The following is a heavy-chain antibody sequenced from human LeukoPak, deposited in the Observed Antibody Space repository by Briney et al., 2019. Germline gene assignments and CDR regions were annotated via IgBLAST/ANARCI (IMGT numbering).Heavy chain of an antibody. V-gene: IGHV3-21*01. CDR3: ARVVYDSSGYYPSFDY. CDR2: ISSSSSYI. CDR1: GFTFSSYS. Sequence: NPGGSLRLSCAASGFTFSSYSMNWVRQAPGKGLEWVSSISSSSSYIYYADSVKGRFTISRDNAKNSLYLQMNSLRAEDTAVYYCARVVYDSSGYYPSFDYWGQGTLVTVSS. J-gene: IGHJ4*02. D-gene: IGHD3-22*01.